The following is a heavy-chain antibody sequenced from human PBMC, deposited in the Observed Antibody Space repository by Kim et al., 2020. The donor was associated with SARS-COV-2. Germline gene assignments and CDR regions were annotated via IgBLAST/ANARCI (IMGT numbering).Heavy chain of an antibody. CDR3: AGDTAMVYFDY. Sequence: TYYSPFLRSRVTISVDTSKHQFSLKLSSVTAADRAVYYCAGDTAMVYFDYWGQRTMVTVSS. CDR2: T. J-gene: IGHJ4*02. V-gene: IGHV4-39*07. D-gene: IGHD5-18*01.